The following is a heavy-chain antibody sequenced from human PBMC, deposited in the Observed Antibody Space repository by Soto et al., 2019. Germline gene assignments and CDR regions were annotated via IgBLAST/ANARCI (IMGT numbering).Heavy chain of an antibody. D-gene: IGHD6-13*01. Sequence: EVQLVESGGGLVKPGGSLRLSCAASGFTFSSYSMNWVRQAPGKGLEWVSSISSSSSYIYYADSVKGRFTISRDNAKHSLYLQMNSLRAEGTAVYYWARVSLPPRHIAAAGMGEGDYWGQGTLVTVSS. CDR3: ARVSLPPRHIAAAGMGEGDY. J-gene: IGHJ4*02. V-gene: IGHV3-21*01. CDR2: ISSSSSYI. CDR1: GFTFSSYS.